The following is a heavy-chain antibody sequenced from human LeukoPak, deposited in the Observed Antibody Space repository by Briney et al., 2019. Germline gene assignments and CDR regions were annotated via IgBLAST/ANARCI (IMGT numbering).Heavy chain of an antibody. Sequence: SETLSLTCAVYGGSFSGYYWSWIRQPPGKGLEWIGEINHSGSTNYNPSLKSRVTISVDTSKNQFSLKLSSVTAADTAVYYCASSGDYPFDYWGQGTPVTVSS. V-gene: IGHV4-34*01. D-gene: IGHD4-17*01. CDR3: ASSGDYPFDY. J-gene: IGHJ4*02. CDR2: INHSGST. CDR1: GGSFSGYY.